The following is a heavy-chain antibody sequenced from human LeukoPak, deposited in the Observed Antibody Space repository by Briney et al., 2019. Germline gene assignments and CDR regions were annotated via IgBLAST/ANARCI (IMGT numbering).Heavy chain of an antibody. CDR2: INVYNGNT. J-gene: IGHJ1*01. CDR3: ARLAGTDMIGYFQD. CDR1: GYTFTNYG. D-gene: IGHD5-18*01. V-gene: IGHV1-18*01. Sequence: ASVKVSCKASGYTFTNYGISWVRQAPGQGLEWMGWINVYNGNTIYAQKLQGRVTMTTDTSTSTAYMELRSLRSDDAAVYYCARLAGTDMIGYFQDWGQGTLVTVSS.